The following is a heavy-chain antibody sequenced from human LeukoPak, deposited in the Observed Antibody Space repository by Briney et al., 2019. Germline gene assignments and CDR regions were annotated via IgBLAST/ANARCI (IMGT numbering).Heavy chain of an antibody. D-gene: IGHD1-26*01. V-gene: IGHV4-4*09. Sequence: PSETLSLTCTVSGASIPSSYYWSWIRQPPGKGLECVGYISASGNTNYNPSLKSRVTISVDTSKSQFSLNLSSVTAADTAIYYCARLTGGGSYWGYFDYWGRETWSPSPQ. J-gene: IGHJ4*02. CDR2: ISASGNT. CDR1: GASIPSSYY. CDR3: ARLTGGGSYWGYFDY.